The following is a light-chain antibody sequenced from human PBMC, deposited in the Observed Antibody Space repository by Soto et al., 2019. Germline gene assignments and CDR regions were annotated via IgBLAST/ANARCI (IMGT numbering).Light chain of an antibody. V-gene: IGKV3-20*01. Sequence: EIVLTQSPGTLSLSPGERATLSCRASQSVSSSYLAWYQQKPGQAPRLLIYGASTRPPGIPDRFSGSGSGTDFTLTISRLEPEDFAVYYCQQYGSPITFGQGTRLEIK. CDR2: GAS. J-gene: IGKJ5*01. CDR3: QQYGSPIT. CDR1: QSVSSSY.